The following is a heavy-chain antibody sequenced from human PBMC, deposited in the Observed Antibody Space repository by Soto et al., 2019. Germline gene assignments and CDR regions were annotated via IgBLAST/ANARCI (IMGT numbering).Heavy chain of an antibody. CDR2: IYPGDSDT. CDR1: GYRFPTYW. D-gene: IGHD1-1*01. Sequence: PGESLKISCKGSGYRFPTYWIGWVRQMPGKGLEWMGVIYPGDSDTRYSPYFQGQVTISADKSISTAYLQWSSLQASDTAFYYCARHSLAHSAGDFDIWGQGTMVTVSS. CDR3: ARHSLAHSAGDFDI. J-gene: IGHJ3*02. V-gene: IGHV5-51*01.